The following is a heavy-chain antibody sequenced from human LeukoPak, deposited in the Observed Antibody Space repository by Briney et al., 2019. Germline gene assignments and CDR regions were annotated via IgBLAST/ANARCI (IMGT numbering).Heavy chain of an antibody. Sequence: PGGSLRLSCAASGFTFSSYGMHWVRQAPGMGLEWVAVIWYDVNNKYYAESVKGRFTIARDNSKDTLYLQMNGLTVEDTAVYHCTRDPTPGAFDIWGQGTVVAVSS. CDR3: TRDPTPGAFDI. J-gene: IGHJ3*02. CDR2: IWYDVNNK. CDR1: GFTFSSYG. V-gene: IGHV3-33*01.